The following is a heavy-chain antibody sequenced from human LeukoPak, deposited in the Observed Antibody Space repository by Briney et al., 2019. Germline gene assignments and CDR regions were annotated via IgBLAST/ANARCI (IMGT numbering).Heavy chain of an antibody. J-gene: IGHJ4*02. Sequence: SETLSLTCTVSGDSISSYYLNWIRQPPGKGLEWIGYTNTRGSTNYNPSLRSRVTISADTSKNQFTLKLSSVTAADTAVYYCEVKGYWGQGTLVTVSS. CDR1: GDSISSYY. CDR2: TNTRGST. V-gene: IGHV4-59*03. CDR3: EVKGY. D-gene: IGHD4-11*01.